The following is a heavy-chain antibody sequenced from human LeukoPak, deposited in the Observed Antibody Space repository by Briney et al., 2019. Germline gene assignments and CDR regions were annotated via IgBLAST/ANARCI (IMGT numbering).Heavy chain of an antibody. CDR1: GFTFSSYA. V-gene: IGHV3-30-3*01. CDR3: ARPEISTAEPRFDY. CDR2: ISYDGSNK. J-gene: IGHJ4*02. Sequence: GRSLRLSCAASGFTFSSYAMHWVRQAPGKGREWVAVISYDGSNKYYADSVKGRFTISRDNSKNTLYLQMNSLRAEDTAVYYCARPEISTAEPRFDYWGQGTLVTVSS. D-gene: IGHD1-14*01.